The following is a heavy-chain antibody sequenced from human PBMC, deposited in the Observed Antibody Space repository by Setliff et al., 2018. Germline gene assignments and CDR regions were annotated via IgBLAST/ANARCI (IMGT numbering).Heavy chain of an antibody. CDR3: ARGPKSGSYNDAFDI. V-gene: IGHV4-34*01. CDR1: GGSFSGYY. D-gene: IGHD1-26*01. CDR2: INHSGST. Sequence: SETLSLTCAVYGGSFSGYYWSWIRQPPGKGLEWIGEINHSGSTNYNPSLKSRVTISVDTSKDQFSLKLSSVTAADTAVYYCARGPKSGSYNDAFDIWGQGTMVTVSS. J-gene: IGHJ3*02.